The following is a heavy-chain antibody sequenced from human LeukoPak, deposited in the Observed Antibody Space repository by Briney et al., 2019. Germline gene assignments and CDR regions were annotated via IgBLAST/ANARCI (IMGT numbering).Heavy chain of an antibody. V-gene: IGHV3-30*04. Sequence: GGYLRLSCAASGFTFTIYAIHWVRQAPGNGLEWVAVISYDGSNEYYADSVKGRFTISRDNSKNTVYLQMNSLRAEDTAVYYCAKDRAESLRTYYFGYWGQGTLVTVSS. CDR2: ISYDGSNE. CDR3: AKDRAESLRTYYFGY. CDR1: GFTFTIYA. J-gene: IGHJ4*02. D-gene: IGHD2-21*02.